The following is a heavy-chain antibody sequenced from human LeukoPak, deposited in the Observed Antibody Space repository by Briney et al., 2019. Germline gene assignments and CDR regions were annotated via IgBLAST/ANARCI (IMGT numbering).Heavy chain of an antibody. D-gene: IGHD4-17*01. CDR2: ISSSSSYI. Sequence: GGSLRLSCAASGFTFSSYSMNWVRQAPGMGLEWVSSISSSSSYICYADSVKGRFTISRDNAKNSLYLQMNSLRAEDTAVYYCARYRYGDSPIVYWGQGTLVTVSS. CDR1: GFTFSSYS. CDR3: ARYRYGDSPIVY. V-gene: IGHV3-21*01. J-gene: IGHJ4*02.